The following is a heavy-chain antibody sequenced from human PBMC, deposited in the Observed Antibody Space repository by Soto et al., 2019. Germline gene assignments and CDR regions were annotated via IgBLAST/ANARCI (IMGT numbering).Heavy chain of an antibody. J-gene: IGHJ4*02. V-gene: IGHV3-23*01. D-gene: IGHD3-3*02. CDR3: ARGTFGPDF. Sequence: EVQLLESGGGLVQPGGSLRLSCAASGFTFTNYAMTWVRQAPGQGLEWVSTISAGGSTTFYAHSVKGRFTVSRDTSKNTLFLQMNSLRLDDTAVYFCARGTFGPDFWGQGTLVTVSS. CDR2: ISAGGSTT. CDR1: GFTFTNYA.